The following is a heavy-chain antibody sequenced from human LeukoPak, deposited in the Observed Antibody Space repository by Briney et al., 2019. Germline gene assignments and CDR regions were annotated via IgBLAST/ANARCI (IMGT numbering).Heavy chain of an antibody. Sequence: PSETLSLTCTVSGGSISSGGYYWSWIRQPPGKGLEWIGYIYHSGSTYYNPSLKSRVTISVDRSKNQFSLKLSSVTAADTAVYYCARAGGRDQYSRAVGYYFDYWGQGTLVPVSS. D-gene: IGHD6-6*01. CDR1: GGSISSGGYY. J-gene: IGHJ4*02. V-gene: IGHV4-30-2*01. CDR3: ARAGGRDQYSRAVGYYFDY. CDR2: IYHSGST.